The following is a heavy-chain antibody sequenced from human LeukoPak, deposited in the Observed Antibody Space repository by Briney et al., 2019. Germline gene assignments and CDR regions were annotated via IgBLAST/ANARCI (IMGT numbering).Heavy chain of an antibody. CDR1: GFTFSSYA. V-gene: IGHV3-30-3*01. D-gene: IGHD1-26*01. CDR3: AKDWWRSGSYGGFLGGDY. J-gene: IGHJ4*02. Sequence: GGSLRLSCAASGFTFSSYAMHWVRQAPGKGLEWVAVISYDGSNKYYADSVKGRFTISRDNSKNTLYLQMNSLRAEDTAVYYCAKDWWRSGSYGGFLGGDYWGQGTLVTVSS. CDR2: ISYDGSNK.